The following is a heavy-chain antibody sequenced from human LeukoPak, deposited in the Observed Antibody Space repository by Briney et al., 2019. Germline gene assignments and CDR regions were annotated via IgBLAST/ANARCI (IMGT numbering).Heavy chain of an antibody. CDR2: ISSNGGST. CDR3: ARDLVRGSYFLSVTNYYYGMDV. D-gene: IGHD1-26*01. V-gene: IGHV3-64*01. CDR1: GFTFSSYA. J-gene: IGHJ6*02. Sequence: PGGSLRLSCAASGFTFSSYAMHWVRQAPGKGLEYVSAISSNGGSTYYANSVKGRFTISRDNSKNTLYLQMGSLRAEDTAVYYCARDLVRGSYFLSVTNYYYGMDVWGQGTTVTVSS.